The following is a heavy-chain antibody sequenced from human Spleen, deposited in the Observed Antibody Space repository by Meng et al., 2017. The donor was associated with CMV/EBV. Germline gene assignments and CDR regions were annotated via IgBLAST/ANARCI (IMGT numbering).Heavy chain of an antibody. Sequence: GESLKISCKGSGNRFTSYSIGWVRQAPGKGLEWMGIIDPGDSETRYSPSFQGQVTISADKSINTASVQWSSLKASDTAIYYCATRYCSSTSCFSFDYWGQGTMVTVSS. CDR2: IDPGDSET. V-gene: IGHV5-51*01. CDR1: GNRFTSYS. J-gene: IGHJ4*02. CDR3: ATRYCSSTSCFSFDY. D-gene: IGHD2-2*01.